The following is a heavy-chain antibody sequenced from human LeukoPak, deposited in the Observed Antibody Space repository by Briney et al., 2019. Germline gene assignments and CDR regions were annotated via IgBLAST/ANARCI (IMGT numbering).Heavy chain of an antibody. D-gene: IGHD3-22*01. CDR2: IYYTGST. V-gene: IGHV4-59*08. CDR1: GASIRSSY. Sequence: SETLSLTCTVSGASIRSSYWSWLRQPPGKGLEWIGYIYYTGSTNSNPSLKSRVTVSLDTSKNQFSLKLSSMTAADTAVYYCARLDRGGYKRGGAWFAPGGQGPLVTVSS. CDR3: ARLDRGGYKRGGAWFAP. J-gene: IGHJ5*02.